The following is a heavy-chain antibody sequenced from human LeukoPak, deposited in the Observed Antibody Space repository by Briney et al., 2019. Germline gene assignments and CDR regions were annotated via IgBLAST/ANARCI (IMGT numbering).Heavy chain of an antibody. V-gene: IGHV3-30*02. CDR3: ARGVGYCSSTSCFLPFDP. CDR2: IRYDGSNK. J-gene: IGHJ5*02. D-gene: IGHD2-2*03. CDR1: GFTFSSYG. Sequence: GGSLRLSCAASGFTFSSYGMHWVRQAPGKGLEWVAFIRYDGSNKYYADSVKGRFTISRDNSKNTLYLQMNSLRAEDTAVYYCARGVGYCSSTSCFLPFDPWGQGTLVTVSS.